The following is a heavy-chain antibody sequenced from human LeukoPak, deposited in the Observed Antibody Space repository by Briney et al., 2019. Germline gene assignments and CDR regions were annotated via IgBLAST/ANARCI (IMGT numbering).Heavy chain of an antibody. Sequence: GASVKVSCKASGYTFTSYGISWVRQAPGQGLEWMGWIAPKSGGTNYAPKLQGRVTLTRDTSFSTAYMELSGLRSDDTAIYYCARDGSVESGHYYFDYWGQGTLVTVSS. CDR2: IAPKSGGT. J-gene: IGHJ4*02. V-gene: IGHV1-2*02. CDR3: ARDGSVESGHYYFDY. D-gene: IGHD3-10*01. CDR1: GYTFTSYG.